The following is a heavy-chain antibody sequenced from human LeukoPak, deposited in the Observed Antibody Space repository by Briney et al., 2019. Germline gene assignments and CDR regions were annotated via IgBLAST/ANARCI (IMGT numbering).Heavy chain of an antibody. Sequence: PGGSLRLSCAASGFSVSNNYMSWVRQAPGKGLVWVSRIKSDGSSVDYADSVKGRFTISRDNAKNTLYLQMNSLRAEDMAVYYCVRDGVGAPPFDYWGQGALVTVSS. D-gene: IGHD1-26*01. CDR3: VRDGVGAPPFDY. J-gene: IGHJ4*02. CDR1: GFSVSNNY. CDR2: IKSDGSSV. V-gene: IGHV3-74*01.